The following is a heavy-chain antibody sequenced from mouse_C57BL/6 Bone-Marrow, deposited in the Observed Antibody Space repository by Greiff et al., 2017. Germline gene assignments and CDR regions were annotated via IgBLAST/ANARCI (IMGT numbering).Heavy chain of an antibody. Sequence: VNVVESGPELVRPGASVKISCKAPGYTFTSHWMQWVRQRPGQGLEWIGEIFPGSGSTYYNEKFKGKATLTVDTSSSTAYMQLSSLTSEDSAVYFCARSDSNFAWFAYWGQGTLVTVSA. V-gene: IGHV1-56*01. CDR1: GYTFTSHW. CDR2: IFPGSGST. D-gene: IGHD2-5*01. CDR3: ARSDSNFAWFAY. J-gene: IGHJ3*01.